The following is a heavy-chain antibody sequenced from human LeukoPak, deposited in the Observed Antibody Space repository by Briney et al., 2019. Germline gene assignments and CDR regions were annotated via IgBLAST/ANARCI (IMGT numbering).Heavy chain of an antibody. CDR1: GFTFSSHS. Sequence: GGSLRLSCAASGFTFSSHSMNWVRQAPGKGLEWVSSFGTRSSSIYYADSVKGRFTISRDNARNSLYLQMNSLRAEDTAVYYCARDREYYYDSSGYSLLSGFDYWGQGTLVTVSS. V-gene: IGHV3-21*01. J-gene: IGHJ4*02. D-gene: IGHD3-22*01. CDR2: FGTRSSSI. CDR3: ARDREYYYDSSGYSLLSGFDY.